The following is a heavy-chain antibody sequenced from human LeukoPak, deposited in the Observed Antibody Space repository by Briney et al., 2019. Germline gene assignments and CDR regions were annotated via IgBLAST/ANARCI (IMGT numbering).Heavy chain of an antibody. D-gene: IGHD6-6*01. J-gene: IGHJ4*02. CDR3: ARRAARPGFDY. Sequence: SVKVSCKASGGTFGSYAISWVRQAPGQGLEWMGRIIPILGIANYAQKFQGRVTITADKSTSTAYMELSSLRSEDTAVYYCARRAARPGFDYWGQGTLVTVSS. CDR2: IIPILGIA. CDR1: GGTFGSYA. V-gene: IGHV1-69*04.